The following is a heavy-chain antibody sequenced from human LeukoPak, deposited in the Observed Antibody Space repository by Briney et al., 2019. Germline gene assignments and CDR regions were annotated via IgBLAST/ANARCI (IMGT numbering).Heavy chain of an antibody. CDR3: AKDRGPGIAAAGFDY. Sequence: WGSLRLSCAASGFTFSSYGMSWVRQAPGKGLEWVSAISGSGGSTYYADSVKGRFTISRDNSKNTPYLQMNSLRAEDTAVYYCAKDRGPGIAAAGFDYWGQGTLVTVSS. J-gene: IGHJ4*02. D-gene: IGHD6-13*01. CDR2: ISGSGGST. CDR1: GFTFSSYG. V-gene: IGHV3-23*01.